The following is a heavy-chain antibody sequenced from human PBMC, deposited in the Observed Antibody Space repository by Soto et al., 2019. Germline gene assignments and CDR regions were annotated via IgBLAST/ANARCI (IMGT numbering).Heavy chain of an antibody. V-gene: IGHV1-3*01. CDR2: INAGNGNT. CDR3: ARCFSGGDRDWFEP. CDR1: GYTFTSYA. Sequence: DSVKVSCKAAGYTFTSYAMHWVRQAPGQRLEWMGWINAGNGNTKYSQKFQGRVTITRDTSASTAYMELSSLRSEDTAVYYCARCFSGGDRDWFEPWGRGTLVIVSS. D-gene: IGHD2-21*02. J-gene: IGHJ5*02.